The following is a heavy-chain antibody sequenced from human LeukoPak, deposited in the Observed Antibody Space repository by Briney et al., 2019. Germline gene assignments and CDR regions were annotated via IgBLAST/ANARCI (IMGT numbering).Heavy chain of an antibody. J-gene: IGHJ4*02. D-gene: IGHD3-22*01. Sequence: GGSLRLSCAASGFTFSDYYMSWIRRAPGKGLEWVSYISSSSSYTNYADSVKGRFTISRDNAKNSLYLQMNSLRAEDTAVYYCARVGSDYYDSWDLGDWGQGTLVTVSS. CDR3: ARVGSDYYDSWDLGD. CDR1: GFTFSDYY. V-gene: IGHV3-11*05. CDR2: ISSSSSYT.